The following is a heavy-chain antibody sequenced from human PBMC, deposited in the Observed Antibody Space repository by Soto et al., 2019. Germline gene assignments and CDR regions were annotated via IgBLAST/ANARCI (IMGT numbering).Heavy chain of an antibody. Sequence: ASVKVSCKASGYTFTGYYMHWVRQAPGQGLEWMGWINPNSGGTNYAQKFQGWVTMTRDTSISTAYMELSRLRSDDTAVYYCARASPSTKRRLLLRYFDWPFDYWGQGTLVTVSS. CDR1: GYTFTGYY. CDR3: ARASPSTKRRLLLRYFDWPFDY. CDR2: INPNSGGT. J-gene: IGHJ4*02. V-gene: IGHV1-2*04. D-gene: IGHD3-9*01.